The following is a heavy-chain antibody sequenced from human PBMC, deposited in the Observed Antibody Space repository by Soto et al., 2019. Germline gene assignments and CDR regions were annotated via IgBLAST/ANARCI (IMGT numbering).Heavy chain of an antibody. V-gene: IGHV1-69*01. CDR1: GGTFSSYA. D-gene: IGHD6-6*01. CDR3: ASGYSSSSEIDY. Sequence: QVQLVQSGAEVKKPGSSVKVSCKASGGTFSSYAISWVRQAPGQGLEWMGGIIPIFGTANYAQKFQVRVTITADESTSTGYMELSTLGSEDTAVYYSASGYSSSSEIDYWGQGTLVTVSS. J-gene: IGHJ4*02. CDR2: IIPIFGTA.